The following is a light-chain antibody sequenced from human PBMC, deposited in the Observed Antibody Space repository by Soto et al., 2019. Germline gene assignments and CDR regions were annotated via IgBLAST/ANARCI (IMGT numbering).Light chain of an antibody. CDR2: AAS. Sequence: DIQMTQSPSSLSASVGDRVTITCRASQSISSYLNWYQQKPGKAPKLLIYAASSLQSGVPVRFSGSGSSTDVTFTISSLQPEHFATYYCHRYYSYPLTFGPGPKVD. V-gene: IGKV1-39*01. J-gene: IGKJ3*01. CDR3: HRYYSYPLT. CDR1: QSISSY.